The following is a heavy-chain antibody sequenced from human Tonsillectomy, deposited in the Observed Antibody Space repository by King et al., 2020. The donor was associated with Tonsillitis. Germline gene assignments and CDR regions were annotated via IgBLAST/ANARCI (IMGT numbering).Heavy chain of an antibody. CDR2: IYYSGST. D-gene: IGHD3-16*01. CDR3: ARGNYGLDAFDI. V-gene: IGHV4-59*01. J-gene: IGHJ3*02. CDR1: GGSISSFY. Sequence: VQLQESGPGLVKPSETLSLTCTVSGGSISSFYWSWIRQPPGKGLEWLGYIYYSGSTNYNPSLNSRVTISLHTSKNQFSLKLSSLTAADTAVYYCARGNYGLDAFDIWGHGTMVTVSS.